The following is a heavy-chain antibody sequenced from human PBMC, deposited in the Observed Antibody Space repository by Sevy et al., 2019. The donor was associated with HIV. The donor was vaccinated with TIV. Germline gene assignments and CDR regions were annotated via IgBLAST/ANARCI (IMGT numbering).Heavy chain of an antibody. J-gene: IGHJ3*02. V-gene: IGHV1-18*01. CDR2: ISAYNGNT. D-gene: IGHD6-13*01. CDR3: ATEFPGIAAAVTWGAFDI. Sequence: ASVKVSCKASGYTFTSYGISWVRQAPGQGLEWMGWISAYNGNTNYAQKLQGRVTMTTDTSTSTAYMELRSLRSDDTAVYYCATEFPGIAAAVTWGAFDIWGQGTMVTASS. CDR1: GYTFTSYG.